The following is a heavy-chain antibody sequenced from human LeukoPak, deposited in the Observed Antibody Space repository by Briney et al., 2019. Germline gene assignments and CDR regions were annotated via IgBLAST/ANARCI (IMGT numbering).Heavy chain of an antibody. V-gene: IGHV3-11*01. CDR2: ISSSGSTI. D-gene: IGHD3-10*01. J-gene: IGHJ5*02. CDR1: GFTFSDYY. Sequence: PGGSLRLSCTASGFTFSDYYMSWIRQAPGKGLEWVSYISSSGSTIYYADSMKGRFTISRDNAKNSLYLQTNSLRAEDTAVYYCARVGGSGSYYNGYWFDPWGQGTLVTVSS. CDR3: ARVGGSGSYYNGYWFDP.